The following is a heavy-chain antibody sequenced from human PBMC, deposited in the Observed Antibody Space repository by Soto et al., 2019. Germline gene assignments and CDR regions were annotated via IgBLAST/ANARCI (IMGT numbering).Heavy chain of an antibody. Sequence: QVQLVESGGGVVQPGRSLRLSCAASGFTFSSYGMHWVRQAPGKGLEWVALISYDGSDKYYADSVKGRFTISRDNSKNTLDLEMNSLRGEDTAVYFCGAGQLFPDYWGQGTLVTVSS. CDR2: ISYDGSDK. J-gene: IGHJ4*02. CDR3: GAGQLFPDY. CDR1: GFTFSSYG. D-gene: IGHD3-10*01. V-gene: IGHV3-30*03.